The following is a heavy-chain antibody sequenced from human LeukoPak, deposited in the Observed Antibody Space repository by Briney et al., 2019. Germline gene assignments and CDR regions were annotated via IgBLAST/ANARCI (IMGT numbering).Heavy chain of an antibody. CDR2: IWYDGSNK. D-gene: IGHD3-22*01. CDR1: GFTFSSYG. Sequence: GRSLRLSCAASGFTFSSYGMHWVRQAPGKGLEWVAVIWYDGSNKYYADSVKGRFAIHRDNTKHTLYLQMNSLRAEDTAVYYCARGMFDYDSSGALDYWGQGTLVTVSS. J-gene: IGHJ4*02. V-gene: IGHV3-33*01. CDR3: ARGMFDYDSSGALDY.